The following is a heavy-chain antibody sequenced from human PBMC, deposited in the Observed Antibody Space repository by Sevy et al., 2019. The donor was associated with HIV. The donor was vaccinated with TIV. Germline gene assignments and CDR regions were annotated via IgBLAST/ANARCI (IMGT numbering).Heavy chain of an antibody. Sequence: SETLSLTCTVSGGSINSDHWSWIRQPPGKGLEWIGYVYYTGGTNYNPSLKNRVTISVERTKNQFSLKLTSVTAADTAVYYCARRNDFDIWGQGTMVTVSS. J-gene: IGHJ3*02. V-gene: IGHV4-59*08. CDR3: ARRNDFDI. CDR2: VYYTGGT. CDR1: GGSINSDH.